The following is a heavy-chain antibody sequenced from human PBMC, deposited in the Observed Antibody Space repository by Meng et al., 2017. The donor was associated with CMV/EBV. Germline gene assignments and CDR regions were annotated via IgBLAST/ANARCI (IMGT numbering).Heavy chain of an antibody. CDR1: GFTFSNYW. Sequence: GESLKISCAASGFTFSNYWMHWVRQAPGKGLVWVSRINSDGSSTSYADSVKGRFTISRDNAKNTLYLQMNSLRAEDTAVYYCARDKVGSGSYYFDAFDIWGQGTMVTVSS. J-gene: IGHJ3*02. V-gene: IGHV3-74*01. CDR2: INSDGSST. CDR3: ARDKVGSGSYYFDAFDI. D-gene: IGHD3-10*01.